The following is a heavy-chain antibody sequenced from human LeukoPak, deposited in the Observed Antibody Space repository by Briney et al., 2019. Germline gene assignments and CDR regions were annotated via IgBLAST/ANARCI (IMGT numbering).Heavy chain of an antibody. CDR3: ARDNTISGHYEVGY. V-gene: IGHV3-53*01. CDR1: GFSVSTNY. CDR2: VSNHGTT. J-gene: IGHJ4*02. D-gene: IGHD3-3*01. Sequence: HPGGSLRLSCAASGFSVSTNYMIWVRQAPGMGLECVSVVSNHGTTYYADSVKGRFSISRDNSKNTVFLQMNSLRAEDTAVYYCARDNTISGHYEVGYWGQGTLVTVSS.